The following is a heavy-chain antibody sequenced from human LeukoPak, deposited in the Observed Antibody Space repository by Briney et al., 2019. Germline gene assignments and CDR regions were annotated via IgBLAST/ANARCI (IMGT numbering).Heavy chain of an antibody. D-gene: IGHD1-1*01. V-gene: IGHV4-4*07. CDR2: VSSSGST. CDR1: GDSISYFY. Sequence: SGTLSLTCSVSGDSISYFYWSWIRQAAGKGLEWIGRVSSSGSTDYNASLKSRVTMSVDTSKNQLSLKVISVTAADTAVYYCARDRGTMGYFDYWGQGTLVTVSS. CDR3: ARDRGTMGYFDY. J-gene: IGHJ4*02.